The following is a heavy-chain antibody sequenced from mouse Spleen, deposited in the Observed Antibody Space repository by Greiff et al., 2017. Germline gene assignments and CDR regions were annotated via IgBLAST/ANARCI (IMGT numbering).Heavy chain of an antibody. CDR1: GYTFTSYW. CDR3: ARRWYYAMDY. CDR2: IDPSDSYT. V-gene: IGHV1-50*01. D-gene: IGHD1-1*02. J-gene: IGHJ4*01. Sequence: VQLQQPGAELVKPGASVKLSCKASGYTFTSYWMQWVKQRPGQGLEWIGEIDPSDSYTNYNQKFKGKATLTVDTSSSTAYMQLSSLTSEDSAVYYCARRWYYAMDYWGQGTSVTVSS.